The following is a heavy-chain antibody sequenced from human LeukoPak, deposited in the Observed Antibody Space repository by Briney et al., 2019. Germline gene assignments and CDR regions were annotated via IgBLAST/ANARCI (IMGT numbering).Heavy chain of an antibody. CDR3: ARGRGYCSGGSCYVLDYYYYGMDV. D-gene: IGHD2-15*01. Sequence: GRSLRLSCAASGFTFSSYAMHWVRQAPGKGLEWVAVISYDGSNKYYADSVKGRFTISRDNSKNTLYLQMNSLRAEDTAVYYCARGRGYCSGGSCYVLDYYYYGMDVWGKGTTVTASS. CDR1: GFTFSSYA. J-gene: IGHJ6*04. CDR2: ISYDGSNK. V-gene: IGHV3-30*04.